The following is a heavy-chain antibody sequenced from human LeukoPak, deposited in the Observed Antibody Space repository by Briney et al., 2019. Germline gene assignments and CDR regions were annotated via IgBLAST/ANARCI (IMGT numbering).Heavy chain of an antibody. Sequence: SVKVSCKASRGTFSNYAISWVRQAPGQGLEWVGGIIPIFGTANYAQKFQGRVTITADESTSTAYMELSSLRSEDTAVYYCASYRLKDRGWFDSWGQGTLVTVFS. CDR3: ASYRLKDRGWFDS. D-gene: IGHD3-16*02. CDR1: RGTFSNYA. V-gene: IGHV1-69*13. CDR2: IIPIFGTA. J-gene: IGHJ5*01.